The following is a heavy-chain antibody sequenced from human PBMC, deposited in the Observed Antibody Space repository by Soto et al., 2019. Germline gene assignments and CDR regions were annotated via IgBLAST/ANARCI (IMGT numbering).Heavy chain of an antibody. CDR3: ARHLAALADV. CDR1: GYSFTSYW. Sequence: GESLKISCKGSGYSFTSYWISWVRQMTGKGLEWMGRIDPSDSYTNYSPSFQGHVTISADKSISTAYLQWSSLKASDTAMYYCARHLAALADVWGQGTTVTVSS. J-gene: IGHJ6*02. CDR2: IDPSDSYT. V-gene: IGHV5-10-1*01. D-gene: IGHD6-6*01.